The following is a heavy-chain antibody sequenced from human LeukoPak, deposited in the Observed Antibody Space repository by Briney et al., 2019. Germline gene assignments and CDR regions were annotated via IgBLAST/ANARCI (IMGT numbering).Heavy chain of an antibody. CDR1: GGSISSGAYY. CDR2: FYYSGST. CDR3: ARDFGDGYLANDY. D-gene: IGHD5-24*01. V-gene: IGHV4-31*03. Sequence: TSETLTLTCTVSGGSISSGAYYWSWIRQHPGKGLEWIGYFYYSGSTYYNPSLKSRVTRSVDTSKNQFSLDLSSVTAADTAVYYCARDFGDGYLANDYWGEGTLVTVSS. J-gene: IGHJ4*02.